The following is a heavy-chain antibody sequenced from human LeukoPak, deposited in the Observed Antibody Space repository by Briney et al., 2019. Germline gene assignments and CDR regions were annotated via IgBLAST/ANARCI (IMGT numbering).Heavy chain of an antibody. CDR3: ARGLITGDLFY. CDR2: VNPNSGDS. D-gene: IGHD7-27*01. V-gene: IGHV1-2*02. Sequence: WASVKVSCMASVYTFGGYYMHWVRQAPGQGLEWMGWVNPNSGDSDYAQKFQGRVTKTRDTSNSTAYMEVNRLRSDDTAVYYCARGLITGDLFYWGQGTLVTVSS. CDR1: VYTFGGYY. J-gene: IGHJ4*02.